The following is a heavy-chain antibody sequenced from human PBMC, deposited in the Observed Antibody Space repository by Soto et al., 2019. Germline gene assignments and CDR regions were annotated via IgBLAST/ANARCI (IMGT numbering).Heavy chain of an antibody. CDR1: GFTFSDYY. CDR3: ARDGGPLTTVTNNAPLLAFDI. CDR2: ISSSGSTI. V-gene: IGHV3-11*01. J-gene: IGHJ3*02. Sequence: QVQLVESGGGLVKPGGSLRLSCAASGFTFSDYYMSWIRQAPGKGLEWVSYISSSGSTIYYAESVKGRFTNSRDNAKNSLYLKMNSLRAEDTAVYYCARDGGPLTTVTNNAPLLAFDIWGQGTMVTVSS. D-gene: IGHD4-17*01.